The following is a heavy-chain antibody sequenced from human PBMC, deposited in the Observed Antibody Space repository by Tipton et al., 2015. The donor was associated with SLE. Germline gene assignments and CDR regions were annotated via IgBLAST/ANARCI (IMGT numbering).Heavy chain of an antibody. Sequence: TLSLTCTVSGGSINNSYYYWAWIRQPPGKGLEWIGSIYYSGSTFNNPSLKSRVTISAVTSKNQFSLRVSSVTAADTAVYYCARGAYTNYYYYMDVWGKGTTVTVSS. CDR1: GGSINNSYYY. CDR3: ARGAYTNYYYYMDV. CDR2: IYYSGST. V-gene: IGHV4-39*07. D-gene: IGHD4-11*01. J-gene: IGHJ6*03.